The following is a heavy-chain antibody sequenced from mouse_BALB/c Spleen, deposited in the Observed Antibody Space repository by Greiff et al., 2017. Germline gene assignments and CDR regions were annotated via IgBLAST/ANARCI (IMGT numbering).Heavy chain of an antibody. CDR3: ARWASGTGFAY. Sequence: VQLQQSGAELVRPGTSVKVSCKASGYAFTNYLIEWVKQRPGQGLEWIGVINPGSGGTNYNEKFKGKATLTADKSSSTAYMQLSSLTSDDSAVYFCARWASGTGFAYWGQGTLVTVSA. V-gene: IGHV1-54*03. CDR1: GYAFTNYL. D-gene: IGHD4-1*01. J-gene: IGHJ3*01. CDR2: INPGSGGT.